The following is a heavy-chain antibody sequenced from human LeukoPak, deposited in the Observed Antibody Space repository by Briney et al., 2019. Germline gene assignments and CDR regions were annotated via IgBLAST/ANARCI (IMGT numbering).Heavy chain of an antibody. Sequence: GTSVKVSCKASGFTFTSSAMQWVRQARGQRLEWIGWIVVGSGNTNYAQKFQERVTITRDTSTSTAYMELSSLRSEDTAVYYCAAGGGIVGATTAFDIWGQGTMVTVSS. CDR1: GFTFTSSA. CDR2: IVVGSGNT. CDR3: AAGGGIVGATTAFDI. D-gene: IGHD1-26*01. J-gene: IGHJ3*02. V-gene: IGHV1-58*02.